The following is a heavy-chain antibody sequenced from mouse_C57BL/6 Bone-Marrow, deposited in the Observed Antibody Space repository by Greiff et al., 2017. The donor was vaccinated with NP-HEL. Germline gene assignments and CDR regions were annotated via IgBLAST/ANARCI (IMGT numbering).Heavy chain of an antibody. CDR3: ARGYGIPFAY. D-gene: IGHD2-1*01. CDR1: GFTFSSYG. Sequence: EVKLMESGGDLVKPGGSLKLSCAASGFTFSSYGMSWVRQPPDKRLAWVATISSGGSYTYYPDSVKGRFTISRDNAKNTLYLQMSSLKAEDTAMYYCARGYGIPFAYWGQGTLVTVSA. CDR2: ISSGGSYT. V-gene: IGHV5-6*02. J-gene: IGHJ3*01.